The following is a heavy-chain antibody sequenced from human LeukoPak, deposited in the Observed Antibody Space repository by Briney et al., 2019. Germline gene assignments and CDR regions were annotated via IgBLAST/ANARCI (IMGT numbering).Heavy chain of an antibody. CDR2: IKPDGSEK. D-gene: IGHD3-9*01. CDR1: GFTFSSNW. V-gene: IGHV3-7*02. CDR3: AKVLRYFMDV. J-gene: IGHJ6*02. Sequence: PGGSLRLSCAASGFTFSSNWMSWVRQVPGRGLEWVANIKPDGSEKYYVDSVKGRFTVSRDNAKNSLDLQMNSLRAEDTAVYYCAKVLRYFMDVWGQGTTVTVSS.